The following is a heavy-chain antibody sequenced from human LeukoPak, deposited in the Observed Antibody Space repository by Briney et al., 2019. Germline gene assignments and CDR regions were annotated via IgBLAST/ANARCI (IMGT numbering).Heavy chain of an antibody. CDR2: IYTSGST. CDR3: ARDVQAIGIYNYFDY. Sequence: SETLSLTCTVSGGSISSYYWSWIRQPAGKGLEWIGRIYTSGSTNYNPSLKSRVTMSVDTSKNQFSLKLSSVAAADTAVYYCARDVQAIGIYNYFDYWGQGTLVTVSS. J-gene: IGHJ4*02. D-gene: IGHD1-14*01. V-gene: IGHV4-4*07. CDR1: GGSISSYY.